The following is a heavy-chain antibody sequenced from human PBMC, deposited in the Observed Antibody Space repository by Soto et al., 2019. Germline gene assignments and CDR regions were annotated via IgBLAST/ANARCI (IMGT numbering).Heavy chain of an antibody. CDR3: GSHHGRLDY. V-gene: IGHV4-59*08. CDR2: IYYSGST. J-gene: IGHJ4*02. Sequence: QVQLQESGPGLVKPSETLSLTCTVPGVSIRSYYWSWIRQPPVQGLEWIGEIYYSGSTNYNPSLQSRVTISVDTSKNQFSLKLSSVTAADTAVYYCGSHHGRLDYWGQGSLGTVSA. D-gene: IGHD2-8*01. CDR1: GVSIRSYY.